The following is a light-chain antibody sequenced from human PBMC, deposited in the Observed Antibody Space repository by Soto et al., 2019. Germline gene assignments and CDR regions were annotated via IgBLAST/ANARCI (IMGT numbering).Light chain of an antibody. J-gene: IGKJ3*01. V-gene: IGKV3-15*01. Sequence: EIVLTQSPATLSVSPGERATLSCRASQSVSSNLAWYQQKPGQAPRVVMHGASTRATDIPARFSGSGSATEFSLTISSLESEDFAVYYCHQYNDWPPFTFGPGTRVDVK. CDR2: GAS. CDR3: HQYNDWPPFT. CDR1: QSVSSN.